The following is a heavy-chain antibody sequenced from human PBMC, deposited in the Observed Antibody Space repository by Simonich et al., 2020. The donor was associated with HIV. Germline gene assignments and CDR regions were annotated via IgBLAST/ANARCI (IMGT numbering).Heavy chain of an antibody. CDR2: ISYDGSNK. J-gene: IGHJ4*02. D-gene: IGHD3-16*01. CDR3: ASGGSISSVWADDY. Sequence: QVQLVESGGGVVQPGRSLRLSCAASGFTFSSYAMHWVRQAPGKGLEWVAVISYDGSNKYYADSVKGGFTISRDNSKNTLYLQMNSLRAEDTAVYYCASGGSISSVWADDYWGQGTLVTVSS. CDR1: GFTFSSYA. V-gene: IGHV3-30*07.